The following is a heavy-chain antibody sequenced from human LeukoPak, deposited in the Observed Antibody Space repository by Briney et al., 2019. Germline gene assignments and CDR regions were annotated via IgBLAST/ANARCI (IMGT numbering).Heavy chain of an antibody. CDR3: SVYDSSGYKTFDY. CDR1: GFTFSSYE. D-gene: IGHD3-22*01. CDR2: ISSSGSTI. V-gene: IGHV3-48*03. Sequence: GGSLRLSCAASGFTFSSYEMNWVRRAPGKGLEWVSDISSSGSTIYYADSVEGRFTIPRDNAKTSLYLQMNSLRAEDTAVYYCSVYDSSGYKTFDYWGQGTLVTVSS. J-gene: IGHJ4*02.